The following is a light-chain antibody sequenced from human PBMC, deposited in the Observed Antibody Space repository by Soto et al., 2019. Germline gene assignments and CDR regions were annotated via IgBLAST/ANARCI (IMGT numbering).Light chain of an antibody. Sequence: DIVMTQFPDSLALSLGERATINCKSSQSVLYSSNNKKYLAWYQQKPGQPPKLLIYWASTRESGVPDRFSGSGSGTDFTLTISSLQAEDVAVYYCQQHYNTPLTFGGGTKAEIK. J-gene: IGKJ4*01. V-gene: IGKV4-1*01. CDR3: QQHYNTPLT. CDR1: QSVLYSSNNKKY. CDR2: WAS.